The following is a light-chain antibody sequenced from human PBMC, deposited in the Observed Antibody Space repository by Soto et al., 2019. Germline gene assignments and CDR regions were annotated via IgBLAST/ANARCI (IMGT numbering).Light chain of an antibody. CDR3: QLRRT. V-gene: IGKV3-20*01. CDR2: GAS. J-gene: IGKJ1*01. CDR1: QTISRNY. Sequence: ELVLTQSPGTLSLSPGERATVSCRASQTISRNYLVWYQKKPGQAPRLLIYGASTRATGIPDRFTGSGSGTDFTLTISRLEPEDFAVYYCQLRRTFGQGTKVDIK.